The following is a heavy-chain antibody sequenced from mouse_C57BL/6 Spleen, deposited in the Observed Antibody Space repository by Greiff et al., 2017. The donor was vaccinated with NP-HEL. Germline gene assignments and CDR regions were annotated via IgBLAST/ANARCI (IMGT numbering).Heavy chain of an antibody. D-gene: IGHD1-1*01. Sequence: QVQLQQPGAELVMPGASVKLSCKASGYTFTSYWMHWVKQRPGQGLEWIGEIDPSDSSTNYNQKFKGKSTLTVDKSSSTAYMQLSSLTSEDSAVYYGAPLITTVDGFAYWGQGTLVTVSA. CDR3: APLITTVDGFAY. CDR1: GYTFTSYW. CDR2: IDPSDSST. J-gene: IGHJ3*01. V-gene: IGHV1-69*01.